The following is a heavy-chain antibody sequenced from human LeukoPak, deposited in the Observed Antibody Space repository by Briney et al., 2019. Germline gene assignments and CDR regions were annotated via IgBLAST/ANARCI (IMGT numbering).Heavy chain of an antibody. Sequence: SETLSLTCDASGYAMTSSNWWGWIRQPPGKVLEWIGYIYYSGNTDYNPSLKSRVTMSIHTSNNQFSLKLTSVSALDTAVYYCVGGGSYYWAPDYWGQGTLVTVSS. CDR1: GYAMTSSNW. CDR2: IYYSGNT. J-gene: IGHJ4*02. D-gene: IGHD3-10*01. V-gene: IGHV4-28*06. CDR3: VGGGSYYWAPDY.